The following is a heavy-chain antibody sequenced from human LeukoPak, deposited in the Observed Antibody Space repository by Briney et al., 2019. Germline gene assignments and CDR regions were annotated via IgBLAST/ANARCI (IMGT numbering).Heavy chain of an antibody. CDR2: INPNSGGT. CDR3: ARLLPEGGYCGGDCLVNDY. Sequence: ASVKVSCKASGYTFTGYYMHWVRQAPGQGLEWMGWINPNSGGTNYAQKFQGRVTMTRDTSISTAYMELSRLRSDDTAVYYCARLLPEGGYCGGDCLVNDYWGQGTLVTVSS. CDR1: GYTFTGYY. J-gene: IGHJ4*02. V-gene: IGHV1-2*02. D-gene: IGHD2-21*02.